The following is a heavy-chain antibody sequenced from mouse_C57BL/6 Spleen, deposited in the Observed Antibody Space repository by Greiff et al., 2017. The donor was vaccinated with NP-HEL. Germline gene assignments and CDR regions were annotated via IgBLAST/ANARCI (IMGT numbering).Heavy chain of an antibody. V-gene: IGHV14-4*01. CDR1: GFNIKDDY. Sequence: VQLQQSGAELVRPGASVKLSCTASGFNIKDDYMHWVKQRPEQGLEWIGWIDPENGDTEYASKFQGKATITADTSSNIAYLQLSSLTSEDTAVYYCTTSYYYGSSYFDYWGQGTTLTVSS. CDR2: IDPENGDT. J-gene: IGHJ2*01. CDR3: TTSYYYGSSYFDY. D-gene: IGHD1-1*01.